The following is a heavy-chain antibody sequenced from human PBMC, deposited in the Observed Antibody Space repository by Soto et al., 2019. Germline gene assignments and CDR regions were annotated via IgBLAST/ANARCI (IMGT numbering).Heavy chain of an antibody. J-gene: IGHJ6*02. CDR1: GFTVSSNY. CDR2: IYSGGGT. V-gene: IGHV3-53*02. CDR3: ANYYGLDV. Sequence: EVQLVETGGGLIQPGGSLRLTCAAAGFTVSSNYMTWVRQAPGKGLEWVSVIYSGGGTSYADSVRGRFTISRDNSKNTVYLQMNGLRAEDTAVYYCANYYGLDVWGQGTTVTVSS.